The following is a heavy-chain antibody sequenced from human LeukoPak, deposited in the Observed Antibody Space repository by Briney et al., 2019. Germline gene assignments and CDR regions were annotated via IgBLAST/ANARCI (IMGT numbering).Heavy chain of an antibody. D-gene: IGHD2-2*01. CDR1: GDSVSSNSDA. V-gene: IGHV6-1*01. J-gene: IGHJ5*02. CDR2: TYYRSKWYN. Sequence: SHTLSLTCAISGDSVSSNSDAWNWIRQSPSRGLEWLGRTYYRSKWYNDYAVSVKGRITINRDKSKILLSLQLNSVTPEDTAVYYCAKAGLGPAATVWLDPWGQGTLVTVSS. CDR3: AKAGLGPAATVWLDP.